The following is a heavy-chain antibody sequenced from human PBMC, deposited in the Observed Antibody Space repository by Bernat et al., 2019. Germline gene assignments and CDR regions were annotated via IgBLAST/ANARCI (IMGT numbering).Heavy chain of an antibody. CDR2: ISSSGSTI. Sequence: EVQLVESGGGLVQPGGSLRLSCAASGFTFSSYEMNWVRQAPGKGLEWVSYISSSGSTIYYADPVKGRFTISRDNAKNSLYLQMNSLRAEDTAVYYCARGGGVGNYDCWSGPNPNYYYYMDVWGKGTTVTVSS. CDR3: ARGGGVGNYDCWSGPNPNYYYYMDV. D-gene: IGHD3-3*01. CDR1: GFTFSSYE. V-gene: IGHV3-48*03. J-gene: IGHJ6*03.